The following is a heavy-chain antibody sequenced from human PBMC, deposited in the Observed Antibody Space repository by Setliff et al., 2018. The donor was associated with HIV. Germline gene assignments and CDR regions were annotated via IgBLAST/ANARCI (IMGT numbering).Heavy chain of an antibody. CDR3: ARVGANFDY. Sequence: GESLRLSCAASGFTFSSYSMNWVRQAPGNGLEWVSSISSSSSYIYYADSVKGRFTISRDNANSSLYLQMNSLRAEDTAVYYCARVGANFDYWGQGTLVTAPQ. D-gene: IGHD1-26*01. V-gene: IGHV3-21*01. CDR2: ISSSSSYI. CDR1: GFTFSSYS. J-gene: IGHJ4*02.